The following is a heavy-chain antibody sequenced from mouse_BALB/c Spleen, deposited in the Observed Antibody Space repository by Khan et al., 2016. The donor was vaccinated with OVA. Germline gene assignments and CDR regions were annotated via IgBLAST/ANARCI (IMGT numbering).Heavy chain of an antibody. Sequence: EVQLRESGPGLVKPSQSLSLTCTVTGYSITSNYAWNWIRQFPGNKLEWMGYISYSGSTNYNPSLKSRISITRDTSKNQFFLQLNSVTTEDTATYYWARGNYYGYAMDYWGQGTSITVSS. CDR1: GYSITSNYA. CDR2: ISYSGST. J-gene: IGHJ4*01. D-gene: IGHD1-1*01. CDR3: ARGNYYGYAMDY. V-gene: IGHV3-2*02.